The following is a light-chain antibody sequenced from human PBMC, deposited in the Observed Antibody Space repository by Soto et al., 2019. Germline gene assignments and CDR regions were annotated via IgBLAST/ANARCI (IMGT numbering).Light chain of an antibody. Sequence: QAVVTQEPSLTVSPGGTVTLTCASSTGAVTSGHYPNWFQQKPGQAPRALSYSTSNKHSWTPARFSGSLLGDKAALTLSGVQPEDEAEYYCLLYYGGAYVFGTGTKLTVL. CDR1: TGAVTSGHY. CDR2: STS. V-gene: IGLV7-43*01. CDR3: LLYYGGAYV. J-gene: IGLJ1*01.